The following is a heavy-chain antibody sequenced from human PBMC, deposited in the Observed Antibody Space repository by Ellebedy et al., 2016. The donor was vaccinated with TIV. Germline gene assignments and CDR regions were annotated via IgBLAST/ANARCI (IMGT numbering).Heavy chain of an antibody. CDR2: MNQVGSEK. D-gene: IGHD5-12*01. J-gene: IGHJ4*02. Sequence: PSETLSLTCAASGFTFTTYWMSWVRQAPGKGLEWVANMNQVGSEKYYVDSVKGRFTISRDNAQNSLYLNMNNLRAEDTAVNYCARDPNSPGDTGYGDYWGQGVVVTVST. V-gene: IGHV3-7*03. CDR1: GFTFTTYW. CDR3: ARDPNSPGDTGYGDY.